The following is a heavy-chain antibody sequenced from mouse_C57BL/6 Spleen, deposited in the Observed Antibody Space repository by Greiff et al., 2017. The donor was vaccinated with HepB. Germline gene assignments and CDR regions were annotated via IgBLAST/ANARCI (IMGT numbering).Heavy chain of an antibody. D-gene: IGHD2-4*01. CDR1: GYTFTDYE. Sequence: QVQLQQSGAELVRPGASVTLSCKASGYTFTDYEMHWVKQTPVHGLEWIGAIDPETGGTAYNQKFKGKAILTADKSSSTAYMELRSLTSEDSAVYYCTRYYDYSYYYAMDYWGQGTSVTVSS. CDR2: IDPETGGT. V-gene: IGHV1-15*01. J-gene: IGHJ4*01. CDR3: TRYYDYSYYYAMDY.